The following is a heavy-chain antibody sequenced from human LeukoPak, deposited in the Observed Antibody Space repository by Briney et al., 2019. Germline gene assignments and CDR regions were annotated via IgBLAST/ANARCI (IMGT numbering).Heavy chain of an antibody. Sequence: SETLSLTCAVYGGSFSGYYWSWIRQPPGKGLEWIGEINHSGSTNYNPSLKSRVTISVDTSKNQFSLKLSSVTAADTAVYYCARGAAYSSSWHWYFDLWGRGTLVTVSS. J-gene: IGHJ2*01. V-gene: IGHV4-34*01. CDR1: GGSFSGYY. D-gene: IGHD6-13*01. CDR2: INHSGST. CDR3: ARGAAYSSSWHWYFDL.